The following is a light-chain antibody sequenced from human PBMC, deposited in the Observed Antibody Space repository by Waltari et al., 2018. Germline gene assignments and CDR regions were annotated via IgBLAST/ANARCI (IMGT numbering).Light chain of an antibody. CDR2: GAS. CDR3: QQYGSSPQT. V-gene: IGKV3-20*01. Sequence: EIVLTQSPGTLSLSPGERATLSCRASQSVSSSYLAWYQQKPGQAPRLLSYGASSRATGIPDRFSGSVSGTDFTLTISRLEPEDFAVYYCQQYGSSPQTFGQGTKVEIK. CDR1: QSVSSSY. J-gene: IGKJ1*01.